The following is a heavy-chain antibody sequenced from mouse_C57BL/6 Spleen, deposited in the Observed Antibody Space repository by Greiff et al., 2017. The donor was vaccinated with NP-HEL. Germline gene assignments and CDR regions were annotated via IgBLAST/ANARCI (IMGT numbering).Heavy chain of an antibody. CDR1: GYTFTDYY. J-gene: IGHJ2*01. CDR2: INPYNGGT. CDR3: AGGGLRYLFDY. Sequence: VQLQQSGPVLVKPGASVKMSCKASGYTFTDYYMNWVKQSHGKSLEWIGVINPYNGGTSYNQKFKGKATLTVDKSSSTAYMELNSLTSEDSAVYYCAGGGLRYLFDYWGQGTTLTVSS. V-gene: IGHV1-19*01. D-gene: IGHD1-1*01.